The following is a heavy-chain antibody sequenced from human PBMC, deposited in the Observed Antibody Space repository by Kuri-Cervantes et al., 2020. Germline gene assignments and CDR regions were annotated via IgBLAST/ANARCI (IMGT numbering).Heavy chain of an antibody. CDR1: EYTFTSYD. Sequence: ASVKVSCKASEYTFTSYDINWVRQATGQGLEWMGWMNPNSGNTGYAQKFQGRVSMTRNTSISTAYMELSRLRSEDTAVYYCTRGGYYAIGGYFDYWGQGTLVTVSS. D-gene: IGHD2-2*01. V-gene: IGHV1-8*01. CDR2: MNPNSGNT. CDR3: TRGGYYAIGGYFDY. J-gene: IGHJ4*02.